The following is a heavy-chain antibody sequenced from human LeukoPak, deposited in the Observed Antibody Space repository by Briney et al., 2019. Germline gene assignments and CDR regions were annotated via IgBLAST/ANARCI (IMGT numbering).Heavy chain of an antibody. V-gene: IGHV3-33*06. Sequence: GGSLRLSCAASGFTFSSYGMHWVRQAPGKGLEWVAVIWYDGSNKYYADSVKGRFTISRDNSKNTLYLQINSLRAEDTAVYYCAKDHTYYFDYWGQGTLVTVSS. D-gene: IGHD3-16*01. CDR3: AKDHTYYFDY. J-gene: IGHJ4*02. CDR1: GFTFSSYG. CDR2: IWYDGSNK.